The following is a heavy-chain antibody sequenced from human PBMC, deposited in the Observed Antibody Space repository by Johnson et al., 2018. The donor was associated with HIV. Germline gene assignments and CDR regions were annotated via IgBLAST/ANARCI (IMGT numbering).Heavy chain of an antibody. J-gene: IGHJ3*02. CDR3: ARGSRYTYDNDDSYLLHAFDI. D-gene: IGHD2-21*02. V-gene: IGHV3-66*01. CDR1: GFTVSSNY. CDR2: IYSGGST. Sequence: VQLVESGGGLVQPGGSLRLSCAASGFTVSSNYMSWVRQAPGKGLEWVSVIYSGGSTYYADSVQGRLAISRDNSKNTLYLQMSSLSAEDTALYYCARGSRYTYDNDDSYLLHAFDIWGQGTMVTVSS.